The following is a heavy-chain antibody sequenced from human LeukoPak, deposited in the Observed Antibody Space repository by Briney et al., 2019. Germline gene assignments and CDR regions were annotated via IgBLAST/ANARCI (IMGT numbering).Heavy chain of an antibody. V-gene: IGHV3-21*01. CDR2: ISSSSSYI. D-gene: IGHD3-22*01. CDR1: GFTFSSYS. CDR3: ARDPYYDSSGPFDY. J-gene: IGHJ4*02. Sequence: GGSLRLSCAASGFTFSSYSMNWVRQGPGKGLEWVSSISSSSSYIYYADSVKGRFTISRDNAKNSLYLQMDSLRAEDTAVYYCARDPYYDSSGPFDYWGQGTLVTVSS.